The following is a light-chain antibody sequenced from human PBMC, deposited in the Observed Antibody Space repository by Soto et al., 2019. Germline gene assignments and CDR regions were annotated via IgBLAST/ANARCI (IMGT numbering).Light chain of an antibody. V-gene: IGKV3D-15*01. CDR1: QSVRDN. CDR2: GAS. J-gene: IGKJ4*01. CDR3: QQYNNWPLA. Sequence: ERVMTQSPATLSASPGERATLSCRTSQSVRDNLAWYRQKSGQAPRLPIYGASIRATGIPARFSGSGSGTDFTLTISSLQSEDFAVYYCQQYNNWPLAFGGGTKVDIK.